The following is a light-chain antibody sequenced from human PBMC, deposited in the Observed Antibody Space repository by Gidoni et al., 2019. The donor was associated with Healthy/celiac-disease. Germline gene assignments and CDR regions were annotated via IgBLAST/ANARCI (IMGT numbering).Light chain of an antibody. CDR2: AAS. V-gene: IGKV1-39*01. CDR1: QSISSY. Sequence: DIQMTHSPSSLSASVGDRVTITCRASQSISSYVNWYQQKPGKAPKLLIYAASSLQSGVPSRFSGSGSGTDFTLTISSLQPEDFATYYCQQSYSTPYTFGQGTKLEIK. J-gene: IGKJ2*01. CDR3: QQSYSTPYT.